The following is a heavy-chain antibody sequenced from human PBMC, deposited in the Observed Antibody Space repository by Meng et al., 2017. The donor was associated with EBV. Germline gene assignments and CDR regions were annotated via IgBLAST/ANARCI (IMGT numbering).Heavy chain of an antibody. CDR1: GGTVSSYA. CDR2: IIPIFGTA. CDR3: ARAEIAAAGRLDY. Sequence: GLRVQCGAGVKKAWSWVKASFKAAGGTVSSYAISWVRQAPGQGLEWVGGIIPIFGTANYAQKFQGRVTITADKSTSTAYMELSSLRSEDTAVYYCARAEIAAAGRLDYWGQGTLVTVSS. D-gene: IGHD6-13*01. V-gene: IGHV1-69*06. J-gene: IGHJ4*02.